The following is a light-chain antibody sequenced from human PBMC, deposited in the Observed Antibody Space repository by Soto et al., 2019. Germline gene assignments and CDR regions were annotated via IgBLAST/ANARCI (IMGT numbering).Light chain of an antibody. CDR3: RQYNTYSSLT. CDR1: QSISSW. V-gene: IGKV1-5*01. J-gene: IGKJ4*01. Sequence: DIPMTQSPSTLSASIRDRVTITWRGSQSISSWLAWYQQKLGRAPRILIYDASSLESGAPPSFIGSGYGTEFTLTISSLQPADFATYYCRQYNTYSSLTFGGGTKVDI. CDR2: DAS.